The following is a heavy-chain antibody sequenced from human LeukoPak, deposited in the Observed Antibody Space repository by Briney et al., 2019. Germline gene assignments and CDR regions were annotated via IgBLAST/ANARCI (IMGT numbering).Heavy chain of an antibody. CDR2: IKSDGRT. Sequence: GGSLRLSFAASGFTFSSYWMHWVRQAPGKGLVWVSRIKSDGRTNYADSVKGRFTISRDNAKNTVSLKMNSLRAEDTGVYYCARAPSEIGGYYPEYFRHWGQGTLVTVSS. J-gene: IGHJ1*01. D-gene: IGHD3-22*01. CDR1: GFTFSSYW. V-gene: IGHV3-74*01. CDR3: ARAPSEIGGYYPEYFRH.